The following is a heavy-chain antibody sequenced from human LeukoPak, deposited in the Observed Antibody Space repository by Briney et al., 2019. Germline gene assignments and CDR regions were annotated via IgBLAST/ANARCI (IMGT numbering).Heavy chain of an antibody. CDR3: ARAYTALNYGSGSYYTNWFDP. Sequence: SETLSLTCAVYGGSFSGYYWGWIRQPPGKGLEWIGGINHSGSTNYNPSLKSRVTISVDTSKNQFSLKLSSVTAADTAVYYCARAYTALNYGSGSYYTNWFDPWGQGTLVTVSS. CDR1: GGSFSGYY. CDR2: INHSGST. V-gene: IGHV4-34*01. D-gene: IGHD3-10*01. J-gene: IGHJ5*02.